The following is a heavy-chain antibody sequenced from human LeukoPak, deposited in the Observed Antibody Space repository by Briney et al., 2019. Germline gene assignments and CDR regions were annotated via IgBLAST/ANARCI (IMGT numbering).Heavy chain of an antibody. CDR2: IRSSSTTTI. J-gene: IGHJ3*01. CDR1: GFTFSSYS. D-gene: IGHD6-6*01. Sequence: PGGSLRLSCSASGFTFSSYSMNWVCQAPGKGLEWISYIRSSSTTTILYADSARGRFTISRDNAKNTLYLQMDSLRAEDTALYYCARDRHWAFDVWGQGTMVTVSS. V-gene: IGHV3-48*01. CDR3: ARDRHWAFDV.